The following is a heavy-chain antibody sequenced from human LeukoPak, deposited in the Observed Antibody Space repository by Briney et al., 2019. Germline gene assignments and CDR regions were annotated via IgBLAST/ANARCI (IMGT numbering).Heavy chain of an antibody. D-gene: IGHD5-18*01. CDR3: TKGTIWLPFDY. Sequence: PGRSLRLSCAASGFTFSNYAMHWVRQAPGKGLEWVAVISSDGRNKYSADSVKGRFTISRDNAKNTLYLQMNSLRAEDTAVYYCTKGTIWLPFDYWGQGTLVTVSS. J-gene: IGHJ4*02. CDR2: ISSDGRNK. V-gene: IGHV3-30*18. CDR1: GFTFSNYA.